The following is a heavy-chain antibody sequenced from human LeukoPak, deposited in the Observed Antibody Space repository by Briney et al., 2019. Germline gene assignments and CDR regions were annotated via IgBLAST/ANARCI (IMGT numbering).Heavy chain of an antibody. CDR1: GLTFSDYA. CDR2: VSGGSGDNT. D-gene: IGHD6-6*01. CDR3: ARDGGEQLVGPFDY. J-gene: IGHJ4*02. Sequence: GGSLRLSCAASGLTFSDYAMSWVRQAPGKGLEWVSAVSGGSGDNTDYADSVKGRFTISRDNSKNTLYLQMNSLRAEDTAVYYCARDGGEQLVGPFDYWGQGTLVTVSS. V-gene: IGHV3-23*01.